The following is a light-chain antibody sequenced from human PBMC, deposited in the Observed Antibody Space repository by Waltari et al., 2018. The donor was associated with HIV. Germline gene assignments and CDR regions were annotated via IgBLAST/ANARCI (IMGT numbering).Light chain of an antibody. V-gene: IGLV2-14*01. CDR3: TSYISSSAPV. Sequence: QSALTQPASVSGSPGQSITTPCALNDSEYVSWYQRHPGKAPKVIIYEVSNRPSGLSNRFSGSKSGNTATLTISGLQPEDEADYFCTSYISSSAPVFGRGTKVTVL. CDR2: EVS. CDR1: ALNDSEY. J-gene: IGLJ6*01.